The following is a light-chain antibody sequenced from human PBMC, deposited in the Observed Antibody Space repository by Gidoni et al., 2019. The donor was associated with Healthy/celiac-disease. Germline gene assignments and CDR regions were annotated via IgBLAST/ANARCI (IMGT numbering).Light chain of an antibody. V-gene: IGKV1-5*01. CDR1: QSISSW. J-gene: IGKJ4*01. Sequence: SVGDRVTITCRASQSISSWLAWYQQKPGKAPKLLIYDASNLESGVPSRFSGSGSGTEFTLTISSLQPDDFATYYCQQYNSYSVTFGGGTKVEIK. CDR2: DAS. CDR3: QQYNSYSVT.